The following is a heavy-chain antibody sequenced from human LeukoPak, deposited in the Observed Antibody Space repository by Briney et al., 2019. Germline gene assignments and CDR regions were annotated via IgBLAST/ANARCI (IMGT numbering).Heavy chain of an antibody. D-gene: IGHD1-26*01. CDR2: VYYSGTT. V-gene: IGHV4-30-2*03. Sequence: KPSQTLSLTCTVSGGSISSGSYYWSWIRQPPGKGLEWIGSVYYSGTTYYNTSFKSRITISVDTSKTVLSLKLTSVTAADTAVYFCARRRRLGPSLDCWGQGTLVAVSS. J-gene: IGHJ4*02. CDR1: GGSISSGSYY. CDR3: ARRRRLGPSLDC.